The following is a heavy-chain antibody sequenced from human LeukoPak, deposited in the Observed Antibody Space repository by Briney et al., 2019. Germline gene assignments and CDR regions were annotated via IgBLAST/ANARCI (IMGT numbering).Heavy chain of an antibody. D-gene: IGHD4-17*01. CDR1: GGSFSGYY. CDR3: ARGGDYGRVYFDY. J-gene: IGHJ4*02. Sequence: PSETLSLTCAVYGGSFSGYYWCWIRQPPGKGLEWIGEINHSGSTNYNPSLKSRVTISVDTSKNQFSLKLSSVTAADTAVYYCARGGDYGRVYFDYWGQGTLVTVSS. CDR2: INHSGST. V-gene: IGHV4-34*01.